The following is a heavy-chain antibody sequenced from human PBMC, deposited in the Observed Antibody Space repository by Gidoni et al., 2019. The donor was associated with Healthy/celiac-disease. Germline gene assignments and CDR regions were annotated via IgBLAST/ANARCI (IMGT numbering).Heavy chain of an antibody. V-gene: IGHV4-39*01. CDR2: IYYSGST. Sequence: QLQLQESGPGLVKPSETLSLTCTVSGGSISSSSYYWGWIRQPPGKGLEWIGSIYYSGSTYYNPSLKSRVTISVDTSKNQFSLKLSSVTAADTAVYYCARLLRRDDFWSGYYKNWFDPWGQGTLVTVSS. D-gene: IGHD3-3*01. CDR3: ARLLRRDDFWSGYYKNWFDP. CDR1: GGSISSSSYY. J-gene: IGHJ5*02.